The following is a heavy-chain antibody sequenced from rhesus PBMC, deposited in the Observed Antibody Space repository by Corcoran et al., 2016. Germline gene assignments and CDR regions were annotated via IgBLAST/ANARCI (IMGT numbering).Heavy chain of an antibody. CDR3: AKSNTGQWMGS. Sequence: EVQLMESGGGLAKPGGSLRLPCAAPGFTFSNFALHWVRQAPGKGLEWVSGISNTDNTYYADSVKGRFTISRDTSKNTLSLQMNSLRVEDTAMYYCAKSNTGQWMGSWGQGVVVTVSS. CDR1: GFTFSNFA. V-gene: IGHV3-103*01. D-gene: IGHD2-21*01. J-gene: IGHJ6*01. CDR2: ISNTDNT.